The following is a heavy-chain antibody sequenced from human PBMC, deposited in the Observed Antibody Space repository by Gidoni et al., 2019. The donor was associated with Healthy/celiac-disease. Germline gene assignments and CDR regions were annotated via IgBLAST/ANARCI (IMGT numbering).Heavy chain of an antibody. V-gene: IGHV4-34*01. D-gene: IGHD2-2*01. J-gene: IGHJ4*02. Sequence: QVQLQQWGAGLVKPSETLSLTCAVYGGSFSGYYWSWIRQPPGKGLEWIGEINHSGSTNSNPSLKSRVTISVDTSKNQFSLKLSSVTAADTAVYYCARGYGSSTSWTFDYWGQGTLVTVSS. CDR1: GGSFSGYY. CDR2: INHSGST. CDR3: ARGYGSSTSWTFDY.